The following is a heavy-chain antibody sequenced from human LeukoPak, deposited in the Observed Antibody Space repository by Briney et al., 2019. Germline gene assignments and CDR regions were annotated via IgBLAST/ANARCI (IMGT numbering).Heavy chain of an antibody. V-gene: IGHV3-30*18. D-gene: IGHD1-14*01. J-gene: IGHJ4*02. CDR3: AKSPLQGTYYFDY. CDR1: GFTFSSYG. CDR2: ISYDGANK. Sequence: GGSLGLSCAASGFTFSSYGMTWVRQAPGKGPEWVAVISYDGANKYYADSVKGRFTISRDNSKNTLYLQMNSLRAEDTAVYYCAKSPLQGTYYFDYWGQGTLVTVSS.